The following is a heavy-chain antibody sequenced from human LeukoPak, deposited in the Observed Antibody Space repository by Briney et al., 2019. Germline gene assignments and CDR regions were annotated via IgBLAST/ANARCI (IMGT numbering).Heavy chain of an antibody. CDR3: ARTTEGGYTYDYFYYYYMDV. CDR2: ISAYNGNT. V-gene: IGHV1-18*01. Sequence: ASVKVSCKASGYTFTSYGISWVRQAPGQGLEWMGWISAYNGNTNYAQKLQGRVAMTTDTSTSTAYMELRSLRSDDTAVYYCARTTEGGYTYDYFYYYYMDVWGKGTTVTISS. D-gene: IGHD5-18*01. CDR1: GYTFTSYG. J-gene: IGHJ6*03.